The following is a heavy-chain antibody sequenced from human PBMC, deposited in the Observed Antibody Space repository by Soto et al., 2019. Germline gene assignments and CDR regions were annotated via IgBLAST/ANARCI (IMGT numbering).Heavy chain of an antibody. J-gene: IGHJ4*02. CDR1: GGSISSGGYY. Sequence: PSETLSLTCTFSGGSISSGGYYWIWIRQHPGKGLEWIGYIYYSGSTYYNPSLKSRVTISVDTSKNQFSLKLSSVTAADTAVYYCARDSAATHYYFDYWGQGTLVTVS. CDR2: IYYSGST. CDR3: ARDSAATHYYFDY. D-gene: IGHD6-25*01. V-gene: IGHV4-31*03.